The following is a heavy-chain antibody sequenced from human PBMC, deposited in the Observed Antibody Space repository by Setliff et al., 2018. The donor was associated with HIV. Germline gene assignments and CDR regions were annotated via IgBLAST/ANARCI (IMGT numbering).Heavy chain of an antibody. CDR1: GYAFTDYF. D-gene: IGHD4-17*01. V-gene: IGHV1-2*02. CDR2: ISPQNGDR. Sequence: ASVKVSCKASGYAFTDYFIHWVRQAPGQGLEWMGWISPQNGDRKIPQKFQGRVTVTTDTSVSTAYMEVSSLTSDDTAVYYCARTTTVTTEVWGQGTLVTVSS. J-gene: IGHJ4*02. CDR3: ARTTTVTTEV.